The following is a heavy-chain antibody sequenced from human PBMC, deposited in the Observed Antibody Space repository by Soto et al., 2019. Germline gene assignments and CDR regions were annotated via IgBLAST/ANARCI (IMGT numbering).Heavy chain of an antibody. V-gene: IGHV1-18*04. CDR3: ARERVGCMVRGVSNYYYYGMDV. D-gene: IGHD3-10*01. J-gene: IGHJ6*02. CDR2: ISAYNGNT. CDR1: GYTFTSYG. Sequence: QVQLVQSGAEVKKPGASVKVSCKASGYTFTSYGISWVRQAPGQGLEWMGWISAYNGNTNYAQKLQGRVTMTTDTSTSTAYMELRSLRSDDTAVYYCARERVGCMVRGVSNYYYYGMDVWGQRTTVTVSS.